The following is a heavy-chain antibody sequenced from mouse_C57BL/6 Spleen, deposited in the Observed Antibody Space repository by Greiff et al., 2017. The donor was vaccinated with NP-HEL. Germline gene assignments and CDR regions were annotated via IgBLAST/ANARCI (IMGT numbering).Heavy chain of an antibody. J-gene: IGHJ2*02. CDR2: IYPSDSET. Sequence: QVQLQQPGAELVRPGSSVKLSCKASGYTFTSYWMDWVKQRPGQGLEWIGNIYPSDSETHYNQKFKDKATLTVDKSSSTAYMQLSSLTSEYSAVYYCARDSRGYFDYWGQGTSLTVSS. D-gene: IGHD2-12*01. CDR3: ARDSRGYFDY. V-gene: IGHV1-61*01. CDR1: GYTFTSYW.